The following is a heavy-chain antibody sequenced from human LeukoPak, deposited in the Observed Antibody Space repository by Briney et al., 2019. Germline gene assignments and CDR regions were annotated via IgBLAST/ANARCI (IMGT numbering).Heavy chain of an antibody. CDR3: TPTYYDHVWAFDI. V-gene: IGHV3-49*04. D-gene: IGHD3-16*01. CDR1: GFTFGDYA. CDR2: IIRKAYGGTT. Sequence: GGSLRLSCTASGFTFGDYAMSWVRQAPGKGLRWVGFIIRKAYGGTTEYAASVKGRFSISRDDSKSIAYLQMNSLKTEDTAVYDCTPTYYDHVWAFDIWGQGTMVTVSA. J-gene: IGHJ3*02.